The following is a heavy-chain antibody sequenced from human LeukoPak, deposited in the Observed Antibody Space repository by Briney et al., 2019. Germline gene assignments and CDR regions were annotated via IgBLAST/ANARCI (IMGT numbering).Heavy chain of an antibody. J-gene: IGHJ4*02. V-gene: IGHV3-30*02. CDR2: IRSHGSNK. Sequence: PGGSLRLSCAASGFTFSSYDMHWVRQAPGKGLEWVEFIRSHGSNKYYADSVKGRFTISRDNSKNTLYLQMNSLRAEDTAVYYCAKDNADCSGGSCLSFDYWGQGTLVTVSS. CDR3: AKDNADCSGGSCLSFDY. D-gene: IGHD2-15*01. CDR1: GFTFSSYD.